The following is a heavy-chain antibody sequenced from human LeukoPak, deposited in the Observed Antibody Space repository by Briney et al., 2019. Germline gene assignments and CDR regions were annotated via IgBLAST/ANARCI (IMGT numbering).Heavy chain of an antibody. Sequence: PGGSLRLSCSASEFSFSRYAMHWVRQGPGKGLEHVSTISSNGASTYYADSAKGRFTISRDNSKNTLYLQLSSLSAEDTAVYYCVKGGYYDSSGFPEYFQDWGQGTGVSASS. D-gene: IGHD3-22*01. J-gene: IGHJ1*01. CDR3: VKGGYYDSSGFPEYFQD. V-gene: IGHV3-64D*09. CDR1: EFSFSRYA. CDR2: ISSNGAST.